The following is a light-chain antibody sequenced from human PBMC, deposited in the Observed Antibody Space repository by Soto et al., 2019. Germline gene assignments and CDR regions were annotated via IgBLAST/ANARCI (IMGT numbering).Light chain of an antibody. Sequence: EIVLTQSPATLSLSPGERATLSCRASQSIRNYLAWYQQKPGQAPRLLIYDASNRATGIPARFSGSGSGTDFTLTISSLEAEDFAVYYCHQRINWPPITFGQGTRLEIK. CDR1: QSIRNY. V-gene: IGKV3-11*01. CDR3: HQRINWPPIT. CDR2: DAS. J-gene: IGKJ5*01.